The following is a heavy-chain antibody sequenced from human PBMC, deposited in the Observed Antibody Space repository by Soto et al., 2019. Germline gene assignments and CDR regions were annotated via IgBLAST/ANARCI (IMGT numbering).Heavy chain of an antibody. J-gene: IGHJ3*02. CDR3: AKDRAGIAVAGIKGYAFDI. D-gene: IGHD6-19*01. CDR1: GFTFVDYA. V-gene: IGHV3-9*01. CDR2: ISWNSGSI. Sequence: GGSLRLSCTASGFTFVDYAMHWVRQAPGKGLEWVSGISWNSGSIGYADSVKGRFTISRDNAKNSLYLQMKSLRAEDTALYYCAKDRAGIAVAGIKGYAFDIWGQGTMVTVSS.